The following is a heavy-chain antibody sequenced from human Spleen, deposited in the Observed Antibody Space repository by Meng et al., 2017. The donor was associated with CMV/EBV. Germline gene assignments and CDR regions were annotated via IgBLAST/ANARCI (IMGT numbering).Heavy chain of an antibody. V-gene: IGHV3-21*01. CDR1: GFAFSSYA. D-gene: IGHD6-19*01. CDR2: ISDRSNYI. Sequence: SFSASGFAFSSYAMHWVRRAPGKGLEWVSSISDRSNYIYYADSVKGRFTISRDDAKNSLYLQMNGLRAADTALYYCARSGLAQYFDSWGQGILVTVSS. CDR3: ARSGLAQYFDS. J-gene: IGHJ4*02.